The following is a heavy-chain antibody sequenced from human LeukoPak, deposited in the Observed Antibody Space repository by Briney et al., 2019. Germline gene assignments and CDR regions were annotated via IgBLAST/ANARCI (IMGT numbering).Heavy chain of an antibody. CDR1: GGSISGYY. J-gene: IGHJ6*02. V-gene: IGHV4-4*07. D-gene: IGHD2-2*01. CDR3: ARECSSSGCPNNNMDV. CDR2: IYSSGST. Sequence: PSETLSLTCTVSGGSISGYYWSWIRQPAGKGLGWIGRIYSSGSTNYHPSLKSRVTMSVDTSKNQFSLKLSSVTAADTAVYYCARECSSSGCPNNNMDVWGQGTTVTVSS.